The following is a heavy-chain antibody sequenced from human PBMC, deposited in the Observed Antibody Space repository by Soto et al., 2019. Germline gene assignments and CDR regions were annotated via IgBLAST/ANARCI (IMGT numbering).Heavy chain of an antibody. CDR2: IWYDGSDK. CDR3: ARGYKYDSSGSPLDY. Sequence: PGGSLRLSCAASGFTFSRYGMHWVRQAPGKGLEWVAVIWYDGSDKYYVDSVRGRFTISRDNSKNTLYLQMNSLRGEDTAVYYCARGYKYDSSGSPLDYWGQGTQVTVSS. D-gene: IGHD3-22*01. J-gene: IGHJ4*02. V-gene: IGHV3-33*01. CDR1: GFTFSRYG.